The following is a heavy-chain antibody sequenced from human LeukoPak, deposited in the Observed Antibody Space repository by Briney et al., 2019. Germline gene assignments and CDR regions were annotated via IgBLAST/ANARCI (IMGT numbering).Heavy chain of an antibody. J-gene: IGHJ4*02. CDR3: ARSSGHSYGDFDY. V-gene: IGHV4-59*01. CDR1: GVSITSNY. Sequence: ASETLSLTCSVSGVSITSNYWSWIRQPPGKGLEWLGYTHHSGATSHHPSLKSRRTMSLHTSNNQFSLKLSSVTAADTAVYYCARSSGHSYGDFDYWGQGNLVTVSS. D-gene: IGHD5-18*01. CDR2: THHSGAT.